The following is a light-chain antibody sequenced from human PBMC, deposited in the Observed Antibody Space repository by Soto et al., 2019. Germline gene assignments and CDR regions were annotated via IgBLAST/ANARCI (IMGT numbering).Light chain of an antibody. CDR2: SAS. Sequence: EVVLTQSPGTLSLSPGGRVTLSCRASQSVASSYLAWYQQKPGRAPRLLFYSASSRATGIPDRFSGSGSGTDFTLTISRLEPEDFAVYYCHHFGSLPETFGQGTKV. CDR3: HHFGSLPET. V-gene: IGKV3-20*01. CDR1: QSVASSY. J-gene: IGKJ1*01.